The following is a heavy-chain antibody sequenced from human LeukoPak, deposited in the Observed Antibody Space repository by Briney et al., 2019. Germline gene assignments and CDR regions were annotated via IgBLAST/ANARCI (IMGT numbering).Heavy chain of an antibody. CDR3: ARSLGSSSSPFDY. CDR1: DGSISSSNW. D-gene: IGHD6-6*01. J-gene: IGHJ4*02. CDR2: INHSGST. V-gene: IGHV4-4*02. Sequence: PSGTLSLTCAVSDGSISSSNWWSWVRQPPGKGLEWIGEINHSGSTNYNPSLKSRVTISVDTSKNQFSLKLSSVTAADTAVYYCARSLGSSSSPFDYWGQGTLVTVSS.